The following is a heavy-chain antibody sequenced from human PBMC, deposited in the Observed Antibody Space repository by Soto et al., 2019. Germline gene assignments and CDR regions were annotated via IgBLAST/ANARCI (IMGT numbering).Heavy chain of an antibody. CDR2: IIPIFGTA. Sequence: ASVKVSCKASGGTFSSYAISWVRQAPGQGLEWMGGIIPIFGTANYAQKFQGRVTITADESTSTAYMELSSLRSEDTAVYYCAVRKRGVDIVVVPAAGYYYYYGMDVWGQGTTVTVSS. D-gene: IGHD2-2*01. J-gene: IGHJ6*02. V-gene: IGHV1-69*13. CDR1: GGTFSSYA. CDR3: AVRKRGVDIVVVPAAGYYYYYGMDV.